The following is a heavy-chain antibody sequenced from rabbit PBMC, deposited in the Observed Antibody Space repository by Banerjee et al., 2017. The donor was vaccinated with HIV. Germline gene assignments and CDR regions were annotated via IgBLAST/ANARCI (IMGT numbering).Heavy chain of an antibody. CDR3: ARDWADSNGYLIYFNL. D-gene: IGHD6-1*01. CDR2: IGAGSSGTT. CDR1: GFSFSNGYV. V-gene: IGHV1S45*01. J-gene: IGHJ4*01. Sequence: QEQLVESGGGLVKPEGSLTLTCTASGFSFSNGYVMCWVRQAPGKGLEWIACIGAGSSGTTYYASWAKGRFTISKTSSTTVTLQMTSLTAADTATYFCARDWADSNGYLIYFNLWGQGTLVTVS.